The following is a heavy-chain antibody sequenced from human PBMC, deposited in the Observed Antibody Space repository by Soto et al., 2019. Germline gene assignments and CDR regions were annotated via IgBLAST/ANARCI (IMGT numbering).Heavy chain of an antibody. J-gene: IGHJ4*02. V-gene: IGHV3-21*01. D-gene: IGHD5-18*01. CDR1: GFTFSSYS. Sequence: GGSLRLSCAASGFTFSSYSMNWVRQAPGKGLEWVSSISSSSSYIYYADSVKGRFTISRDNAKNSLYLQMNSLRAEDTAVYYCARDSGYSYGPFDYWGQGTLVTVSS. CDR3: ARDSGYSYGPFDY. CDR2: ISSSSSYI.